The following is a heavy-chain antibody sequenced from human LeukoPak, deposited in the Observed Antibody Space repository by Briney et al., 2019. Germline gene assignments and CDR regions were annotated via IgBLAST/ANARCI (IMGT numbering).Heavy chain of an antibody. CDR2: ISGSGSTI. CDR3: ARVRSGYSHENYFDY. V-gene: IGHV3-48*03. J-gene: IGHJ4*02. Sequence: GGSLRLSCAASGFTFRSYNMNWVRQAPGKGLEWVSYISGSGSTIYYADSVKGRFTISRDNAKDSLYLQMNSLRAEDTAVYYCARVRSGYSHENYFDYWGQGTLVTVSS. D-gene: IGHD5-18*01. CDR1: GFTFRSYN.